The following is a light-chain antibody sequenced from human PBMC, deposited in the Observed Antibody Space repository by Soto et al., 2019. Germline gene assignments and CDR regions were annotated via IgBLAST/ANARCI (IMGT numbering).Light chain of an antibody. Sequence: ILMTQSPATLSVSPGERATLSCRASQSVSNNLAWYQQKPGQAPRLLIYDASTRATGIPARFSGSGSGTEFTLTISGLQSDDFAVYYCQQDNNWPPWTFGQGTKVESK. CDR3: QQDNNWPPWT. CDR2: DAS. CDR1: QSVSNN. J-gene: IGKJ1*01. V-gene: IGKV3-15*01.